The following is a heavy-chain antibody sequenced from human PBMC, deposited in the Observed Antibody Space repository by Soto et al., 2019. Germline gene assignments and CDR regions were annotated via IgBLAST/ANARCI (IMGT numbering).Heavy chain of an antibody. D-gene: IGHD5-18*01. Sequence: AGPKPGNPNPNPTLNRNLSWFPLSTNGVGVGLIRQPPGKALEWLALIYWDDDKRYSPSLKSRLTITKDTSKNQVVLTMTNMDPVDTATYYCAHSEYSYGYGLDYWGQGTLVTVS. V-gene: IGHV2-5*02. J-gene: IGHJ4*02. CDR3: AHSEYSYGYGLDY. CDR1: WFPLSTNGVG. CDR2: IYWDDDK.